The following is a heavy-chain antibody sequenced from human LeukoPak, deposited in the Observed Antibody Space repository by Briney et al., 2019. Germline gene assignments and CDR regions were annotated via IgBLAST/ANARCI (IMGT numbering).Heavy chain of an antibody. D-gene: IGHD2-2*01. CDR1: GYTFTSYY. Sequence: ASVKVSCKASGYTFTSYYMHWVRQAPGQGLEWMGIINPSGGSTSYAQKFQGRVTMTRDTSTSTVYMELSSLRSEDTAVYYRARMEHCSSTSCYGMDVWGQGTTVTVSS. CDR2: INPSGGST. J-gene: IGHJ6*02. CDR3: ARMEHCSSTSCYGMDV. V-gene: IGHV1-46*01.